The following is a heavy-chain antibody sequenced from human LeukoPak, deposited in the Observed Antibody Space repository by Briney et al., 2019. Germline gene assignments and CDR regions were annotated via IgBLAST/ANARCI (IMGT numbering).Heavy chain of an antibody. CDR1: GGTFSSYA. J-gene: IGHJ5*02. V-gene: IGHV1-69*06. Sequence: SVKVSCKASGGTFSSYAISWVRQAPGQGLEWMGGIIPIFGTANYAQKFQGRVTITADKSTSTAYMELSSLRSEDTAVYYCARARAEYNWFDPRGQGTLVTVSS. CDR3: ARARAEYNWFDP. CDR2: IIPIFGTA.